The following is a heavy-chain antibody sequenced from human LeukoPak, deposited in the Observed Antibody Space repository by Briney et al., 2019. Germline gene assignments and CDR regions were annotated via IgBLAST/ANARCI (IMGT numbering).Heavy chain of an antibody. CDR2: INTDGSRT. CDR1: GFTFSSYW. Sequence: GGSLGLSCEVSGFTFSSYWMHWVRQAPGKGLVWVSRINTDGSRTVYADSVRGRFIISRDNAKNTVYLQMYSLRAEDTAVYYCARGGLDPVDYWGQGTLVTVSS. V-gene: IGHV3-74*01. J-gene: IGHJ4*02. D-gene: IGHD6-19*01. CDR3: ARGGLDPVDY.